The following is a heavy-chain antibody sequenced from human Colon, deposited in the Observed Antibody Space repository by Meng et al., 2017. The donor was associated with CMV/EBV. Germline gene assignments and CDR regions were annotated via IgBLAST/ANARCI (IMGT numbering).Heavy chain of an antibody. CDR3: ARVSTIFGVPDYFDY. CDR2: IYYSGST. CDR1: GGSISSSYY. V-gene: IGHV4-39*07. J-gene: IGHJ4*02. D-gene: IGHD3-3*01. Sequence: SETLSLTCTVSGGSISSSYYWGWIRQPPGKGLEWIGSIYYSGSTYYNPSLKSRVTISVDTSKNQFSLKLSSVTAADTAVYYCARVSTIFGVPDYFDYWGQGTLVTVSS.